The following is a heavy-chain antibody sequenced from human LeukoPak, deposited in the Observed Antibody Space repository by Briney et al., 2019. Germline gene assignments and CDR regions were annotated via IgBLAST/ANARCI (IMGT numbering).Heavy chain of an antibody. Sequence: PSETLSLTCTVSGGSVSGSYYWNWIRQPPGKGLEWIGYMYSSGTINYNPSLKSRVTVSIDMSKNQFSLKLSSVTAADTAEYYCAGLEPHRPLDYWGQGTLVTVSS. CDR1: GGSVSGSYY. J-gene: IGHJ4*02. V-gene: IGHV4-61*01. CDR3: AGLEPHRPLDY. CDR2: MYSSGTI. D-gene: IGHD1-1*01.